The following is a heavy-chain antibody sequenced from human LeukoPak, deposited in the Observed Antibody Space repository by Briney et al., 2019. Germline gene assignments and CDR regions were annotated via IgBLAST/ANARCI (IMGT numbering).Heavy chain of an antibody. Sequence: PGGSLRLSCAASGFTFSSYAMSWVRQAPGKGLEWVSAISGSGGSTYYADSVKGRFTISRDNSKNTLYLQMNSLRAEDTAVYYCAKDSGRYFDWLLSYWGQGTLVTVSP. CDR3: AKDSGRYFDWLLSY. CDR1: GFTFSSYA. CDR2: ISGSGGST. D-gene: IGHD3-9*01. V-gene: IGHV3-23*01. J-gene: IGHJ4*02.